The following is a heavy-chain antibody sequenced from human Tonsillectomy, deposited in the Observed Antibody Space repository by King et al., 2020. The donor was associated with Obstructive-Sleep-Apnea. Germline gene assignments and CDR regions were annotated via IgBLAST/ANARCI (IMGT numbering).Heavy chain of an antibody. Sequence: VQLQESGPGLVKPSQTLSLTCTVSGGSITSGDYYWSWIRQHPGKGLEWIGYIYYSGRTYQNPSLKSRLTISVDTSENQFSLKLSSVTAADTAVYYCARVSGYCSSSTCYPTDDAFDIWGQGTVDTVSS. CDR2: IYYSGRT. V-gene: IGHV4-31*03. CDR3: ARVSGYCSSSTCYPTDDAFDI. J-gene: IGHJ3*02. CDR1: GGSITSGDYY. D-gene: IGHD2-2*01.